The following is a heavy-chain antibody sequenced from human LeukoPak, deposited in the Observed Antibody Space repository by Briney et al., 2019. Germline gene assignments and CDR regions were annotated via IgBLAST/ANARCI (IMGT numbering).Heavy chain of an antibody. CDR2: SYTSGST. J-gene: IGHJ2*01. D-gene: IGHD4-17*01. V-gene: IGHV4-4*07. CDR1: GGSISSYY. CDR3: ARDPPYGDYWYFDL. Sequence: SETLSLTCTVSGGSISSYYWSWIRQPAGKGLEWIGRSYTSGSTHYNPSLKSRVTMSVDTSKNQFSLKLSSVTAADTAVYYCARDPPYGDYWYFDLWGRGTLVTVSS.